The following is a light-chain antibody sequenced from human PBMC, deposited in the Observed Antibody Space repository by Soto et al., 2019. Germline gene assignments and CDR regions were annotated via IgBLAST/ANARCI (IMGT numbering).Light chain of an antibody. CDR2: DVI. Sequence: QSVLTQPPSASGSPGQSVTISCTGTSNDVGVYNYVSWYQQHPGKAPKLMIYDVIKRPSGVPDRFSGSKSGNTASLTVSGLHAEDEADYYCTSFAGTNNLGVFGGGTKVTVL. J-gene: IGLJ2*01. CDR3: TSFAGTNNLGV. V-gene: IGLV2-8*01. CDR1: SNDVGVYNY.